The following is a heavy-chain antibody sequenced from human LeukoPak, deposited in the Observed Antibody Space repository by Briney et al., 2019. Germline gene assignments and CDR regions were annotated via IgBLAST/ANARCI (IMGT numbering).Heavy chain of an antibody. V-gene: IGHV4-38-2*02. CDR2: VYHTGST. CDR1: GYSMSSGYY. CDR3: ARGRLARSPYFDY. J-gene: IGHJ4*02. Sequence: SETLSLTCTVSGYSMSSGYYWGWIRQPPERGLEWIGSVYHTGSTYYNPSLKSRVTISVDTSKNQFYLKLSSVTAADTAVYYCARGRLARSPYFDYWGQGTLVTVSS. D-gene: IGHD6-19*01.